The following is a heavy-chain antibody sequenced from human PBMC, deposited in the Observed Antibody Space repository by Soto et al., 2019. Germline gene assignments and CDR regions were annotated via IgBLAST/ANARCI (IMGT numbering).Heavy chain of an antibody. CDR2: IIPILGIA. V-gene: IGHV1-69*02. D-gene: IGHD3-10*01. J-gene: IGHJ4*02. CDR1: GGTFSSYT. CDR3: ARGVGSGSYYIDY. Sequence: QVQLVQSGAEVKKPGSSVKVSCKASGGTFSSYTISWVRQAPRQGLEWMGRIIPILGIANYAQKFQGRVTITADKSTSTAYMELSSLRSEDTAVYYCARGVGSGSYYIDYWGQGTLVTVSS.